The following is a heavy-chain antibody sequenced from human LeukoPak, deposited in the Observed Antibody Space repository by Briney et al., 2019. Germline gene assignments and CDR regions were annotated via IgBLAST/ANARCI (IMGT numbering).Heavy chain of an antibody. CDR1: GFTFSSYA. J-gene: IGHJ5*02. CDR2: IWYDGSNK. CDR3: AREKFLAAAGTRGSWFDP. D-gene: IGHD6-13*01. V-gene: IGHV3-33*08. Sequence: GGSLRLSCAASGFTFSSYAMSWVRQAPGKGLEWVAVIWYDGSNKYYADSVKGRFTISRDNSKNTLYLQMNSLRAEDTAVYYCAREKFLAAAGTRGSWFDPWGQGTLVTVSS.